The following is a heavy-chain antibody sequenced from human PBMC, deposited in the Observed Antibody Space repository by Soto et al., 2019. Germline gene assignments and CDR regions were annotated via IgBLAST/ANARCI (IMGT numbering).Heavy chain of an antibody. CDR2: IYYSGST. CDR1: GGSISSYY. D-gene: IGHD5-12*01. CDR3: ARLPRGTIVATIGGAFDY. V-gene: IGHV4-59*08. J-gene: IGHJ4*02. Sequence: SETLSLTCTVSGGSISSYYWSWIRQPPGKGLEWIGYIYYSGSTNYNPSLKSRVTISVDTSKNQFSLKLSSVTAADTAVYYCARLPRGTIVATIGGAFDYWGQGTLVTVSS.